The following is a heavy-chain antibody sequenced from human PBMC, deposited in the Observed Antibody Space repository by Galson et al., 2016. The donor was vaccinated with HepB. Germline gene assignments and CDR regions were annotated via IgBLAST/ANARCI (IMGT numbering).Heavy chain of an antibody. J-gene: IGHJ6*02. CDR1: GGSIRNYC. Sequence: SETLSLTCSVSGGSIRNYCWSWVRQTPGKGLEWIGYIFYSGNTNYNPSLESRVTISVDTSKNQFSLPLKSVTAADTAVYYCARDFLMTTILRRPKNHYSGLDVWGQGASVIVS. V-gene: IGHV4-59*01. CDR3: ARDFLMTTILRRPKNHYSGLDV. CDR2: IFYSGNT. D-gene: IGHD5-24*01.